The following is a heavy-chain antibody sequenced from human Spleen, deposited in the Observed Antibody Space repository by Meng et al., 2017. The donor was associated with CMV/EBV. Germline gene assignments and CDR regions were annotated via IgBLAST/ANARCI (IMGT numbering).Heavy chain of an antibody. D-gene: IGHD3-9*01. J-gene: IGHJ4*02. CDR3: ARFEGRLGDS. Sequence: SCQGSGYRFPRFWFRWVRQLPWKGLEWMRIIYPAASDTRYSPSFQGQVTISADKSISTAYLQWSSLKASDTAMYYCARFEGRLGDSWGQGTLVTVSS. CDR2: IYPAASDT. V-gene: IGHV5-51*01. CDR1: GYRFPRFW.